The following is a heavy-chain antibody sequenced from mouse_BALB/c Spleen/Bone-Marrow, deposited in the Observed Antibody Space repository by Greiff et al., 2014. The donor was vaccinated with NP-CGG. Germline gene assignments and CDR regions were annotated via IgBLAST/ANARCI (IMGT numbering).Heavy chain of an antibody. CDR2: INPYNDGT. CDR3: ARGGYYGTSLYWYFDV. V-gene: IGHV1-14*01. D-gene: IGHD1-1*01. Sequence: EVQRVESGPELVKPGASVKMSCKASGYTFTNYVIHWVKQKPGQGLEWIGYINPYNDGTKYNDKFKGKATLTSDKSSSTAYMEFSSLTSEDSAVYYCARGGYYGTSLYWYFDVWGAGTTVTVSS. J-gene: IGHJ1*01. CDR1: GYTFTNYV.